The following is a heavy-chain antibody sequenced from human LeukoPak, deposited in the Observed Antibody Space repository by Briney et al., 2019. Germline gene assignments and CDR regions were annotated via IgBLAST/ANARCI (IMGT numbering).Heavy chain of an antibody. D-gene: IGHD3-3*01. Sequence: ASVKVSCKASGYTFTSYGISWVRQAPGQGLEWMGWISAYNGNTNYAQKLQGRVTMTTDTSTSTAYMELRSLRSDDTAVYYCARGRPILEWLDQYYFDYWGQGTLVTVSS. CDR3: ARGRPILEWLDQYYFDY. CDR1: GYTFTSYG. V-gene: IGHV1-18*01. CDR2: ISAYNGNT. J-gene: IGHJ4*02.